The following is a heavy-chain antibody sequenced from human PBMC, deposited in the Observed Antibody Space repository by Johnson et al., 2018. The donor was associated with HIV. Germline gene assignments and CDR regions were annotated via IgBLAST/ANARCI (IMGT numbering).Heavy chain of an antibody. CDR2: ISYDGSNK. J-gene: IGHJ3*02. V-gene: IGHV3-30*04. Sequence: QMQLVESGGGVFQPGRSLRLSCAASRFSFSSSALHWVRQAPGKGLEWVAIISYDGSNKYYADSVRGRFTLSRANSKNTLYLQMNSLRAEDTAVYYCARDRNPFLNYFASSADAFDIWGQGTMVTVSS. CDR3: ARDRNPFLNYFASSADAFDI. CDR1: RFSFSSSA. D-gene: IGHD3-22*01.